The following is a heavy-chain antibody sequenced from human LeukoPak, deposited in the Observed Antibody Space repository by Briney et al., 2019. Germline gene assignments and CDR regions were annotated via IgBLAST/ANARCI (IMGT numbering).Heavy chain of an antibody. Sequence: SETLSLTCAVSGGSISSGGYSWSWIRQPPGKGLEWIGYIYHSGSTYYNPSLKSRVTISVDRSKNQFSLKLSSVTAADTAVYYCARGGTYYDILTGYSGVGWFDPWGQGTLVTVSS. V-gene: IGHV4-30-2*01. D-gene: IGHD3-9*01. CDR3: ARGGTYYDILTGYSGVGWFDP. CDR2: IYHSGST. J-gene: IGHJ5*02. CDR1: GGSISSGGYS.